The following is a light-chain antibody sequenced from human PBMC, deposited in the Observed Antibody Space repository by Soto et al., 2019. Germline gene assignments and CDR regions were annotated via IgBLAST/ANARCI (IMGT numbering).Light chain of an antibody. CDR3: QQYGNSGVT. V-gene: IGKV3-15*01. Sequence: EIVMTQSPATLSVSPGERATLSCRASQSVGGNLAWYQQKPGQAPRLLIYGASTRATGIPDRFSGSGSGTDFTLTISRLQPEDFAVYYCQQYGNSGVTFGPGTKVDIK. CDR1: QSVGGN. J-gene: IGKJ3*01. CDR2: GAS.